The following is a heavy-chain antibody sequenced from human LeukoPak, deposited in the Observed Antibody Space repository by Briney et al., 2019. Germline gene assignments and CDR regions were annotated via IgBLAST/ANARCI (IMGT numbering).Heavy chain of an antibody. D-gene: IGHD3-10*01. V-gene: IGHV4-39*01. CDR3: ARGFYFGSGTYFHHFDY. J-gene: IGHJ4*02. Sequence: SETLSLTCSVSGASISSSTFYWCWIRQPPGKGLEWIGSIFNSGNAYYNSSLRSRVTISADTSENQFSLKLNSVTAADTAVYYCARGFYFGSGTYFHHFDYWGQGALVTVSS. CDR2: IFNSGNA. CDR1: GASISSSTFY.